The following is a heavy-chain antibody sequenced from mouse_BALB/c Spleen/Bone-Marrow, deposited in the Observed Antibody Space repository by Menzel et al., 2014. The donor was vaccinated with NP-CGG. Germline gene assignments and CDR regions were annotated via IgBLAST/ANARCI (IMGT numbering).Heavy chain of an antibody. CDR2: IDPANGNT. CDR3: ATFYRYDRRFAY. Sequence: EVQLQQSGAELVKPGASVKLSCTASGFNIKYTYMHWVKQRPEQGLEWIGRIDPANGNTKYDPKFQGKATITADPSSNTAYLQHSSLTSEDTAVYYCATFYRYDRRFAYWGQGTMVTVSA. D-gene: IGHD2-14*01. CDR1: GFNIKYTY. V-gene: IGHV14-3*02. J-gene: IGHJ3*01.